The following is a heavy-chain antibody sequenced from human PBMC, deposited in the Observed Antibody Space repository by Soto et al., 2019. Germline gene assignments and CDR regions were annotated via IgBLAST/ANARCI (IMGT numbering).Heavy chain of an antibody. CDR1: GITVSTNY. V-gene: IGHV3-48*02. Sequence: GGSLRLSCAASGITVSTNYMSWVRQAPGKGLEWLSYISSSSSTIYYADSVKGRFTISRDNAKNSLYLQMNSLRDDDTAMYYCARGGTIAVTTIGDYWGQGTLVTVSS. CDR2: ISSSSSTI. J-gene: IGHJ4*01. D-gene: IGHD5-12*01. CDR3: ARGGTIAVTTIGDY.